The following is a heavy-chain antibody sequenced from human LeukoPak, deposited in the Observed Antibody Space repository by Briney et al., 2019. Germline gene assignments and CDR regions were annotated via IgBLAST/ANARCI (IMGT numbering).Heavy chain of an antibody. D-gene: IGHD1-7*01. J-gene: IGHJ4*02. V-gene: IGHV4-4*07. Sequence: SETLSLTCSVSGGSMSSYYWSWIRQPAGKGLEWIGRIYTTGNTNYNPSLKSRVTILVDTSKNQFSLKLDSVTAADTAVYYCARGIGTINFDYWGQGTLVTVSS. CDR1: GGSMSSYY. CDR3: ARGIGTINFDY. CDR2: IYTTGNT.